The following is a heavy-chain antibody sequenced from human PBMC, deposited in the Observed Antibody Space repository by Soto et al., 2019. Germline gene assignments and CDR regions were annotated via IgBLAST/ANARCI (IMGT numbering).Heavy chain of an antibody. CDR2: IWYDGSNK. D-gene: IGHD3-16*01. CDR3: ARDTIVSLSGGVYYYGMDV. CDR1: GFTFSSYG. J-gene: IGHJ6*02. Sequence: GGSLGLSFAASGFTFSSYGMHWVRQAPGKWLEWVAVIWYDGSNKYYAYSVKGLFTISRDNSKNTLYLQMNRLRAEDTAVYYCARDTIVSLSGGVYYYGMDVWGQGTTVTVSS. V-gene: IGHV3-33*01.